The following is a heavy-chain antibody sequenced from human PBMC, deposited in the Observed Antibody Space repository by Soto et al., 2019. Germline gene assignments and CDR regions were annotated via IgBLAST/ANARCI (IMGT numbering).Heavy chain of an antibody. J-gene: IGHJ6*03. D-gene: IGHD6-13*01. Sequence: GGSLRLSCAASGFTVSSNYMSWVRQAPGKGLEWVSVIYSGGSTYYADSVKGRFTISRDNSKNTLYLQMNSLRAEDTAVYYCARGGRGYSSSWQLEAYYYYYYMDVWGKGTTVTVSS. V-gene: IGHV3-66*01. CDR2: IYSGGST. CDR1: GFTVSSNY. CDR3: ARGGRGYSSSWQLEAYYYYYYMDV.